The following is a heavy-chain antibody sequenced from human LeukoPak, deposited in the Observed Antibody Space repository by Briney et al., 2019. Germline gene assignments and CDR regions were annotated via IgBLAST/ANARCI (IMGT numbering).Heavy chain of an antibody. J-gene: IGHJ4*02. CDR3: ARVDRYSSWGNYFDY. Sequence: GVLVKVSCKASGGTFSRYVISWVRQAPGQGLEWMGGIIPMFGTANYAQKFQGRVTITADESTSTAYMELSSLRSEDTAVYYCARVDRYSSWGNYFDYWGQGTLVIVSS. D-gene: IGHD6-19*01. CDR1: GGTFSRYV. CDR2: IIPMFGTA. V-gene: IGHV1-69*13.